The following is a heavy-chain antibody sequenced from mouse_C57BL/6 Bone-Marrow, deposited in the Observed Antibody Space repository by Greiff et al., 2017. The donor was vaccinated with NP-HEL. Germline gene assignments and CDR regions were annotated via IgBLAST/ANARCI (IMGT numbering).Heavy chain of an antibody. CDR2: IWSGGST. Sequence: QVQLQQSGPGLVQPSQSLSITCTVSGFSLTSYGVHWVRQSPGKGLEWLGVIWSGGSTDYNAAFISRLSISKDNSKGQVFFKMNSLQADDTAIDYCARKHGYLYAMDYWGQGTSVTVSS. D-gene: IGHD2-2*01. CDR1: GFSLTSYG. V-gene: IGHV2-2*01. CDR3: ARKHGYLYAMDY. J-gene: IGHJ4*01.